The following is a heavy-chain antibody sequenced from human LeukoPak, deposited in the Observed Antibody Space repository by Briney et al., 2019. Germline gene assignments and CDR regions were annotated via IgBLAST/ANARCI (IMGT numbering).Heavy chain of an antibody. V-gene: IGHV3-48*04. CDR3: ATYRCTGDSCYADYDAFDF. D-gene: IGHD2-2*01. Sequence: PGGSLRLSCAASGFTYSTHSMNWVRQAPGKGLEWVSYISGSGSTIYYADSVEGRFTISRDNANNSLFLQMNSLRAEDTAVYYCATYRCTGDSCYADYDAFDFWGQGTTVIVSS. CDR2: ISGSGSTI. CDR1: GFTYSTHS. J-gene: IGHJ3*01.